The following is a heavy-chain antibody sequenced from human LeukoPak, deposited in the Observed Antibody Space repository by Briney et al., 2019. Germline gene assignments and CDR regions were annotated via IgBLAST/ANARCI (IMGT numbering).Heavy chain of an antibody. CDR3: ASFLSSGYYQTWYDP. CDR2: INQDGSDK. CDR1: GFTFSSYS. V-gene: IGHV3-7*01. Sequence: GGSLRLSCAASGFTFSSYSMNWVRQAPGKGLEWVAKINQDGSDKYYVDSVKGRFTISRDNAKNSLYLQMNSLRAEDTAVYYCASFLSSGYYQTWYDPWGQGTLVTVSS. D-gene: IGHD3-22*01. J-gene: IGHJ5*02.